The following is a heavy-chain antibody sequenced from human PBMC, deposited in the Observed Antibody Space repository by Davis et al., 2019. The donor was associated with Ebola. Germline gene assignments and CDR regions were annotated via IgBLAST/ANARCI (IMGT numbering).Heavy chain of an antibody. V-gene: IGHV5-51*01. D-gene: IGHD6-19*01. J-gene: IGHJ4*02. CDR3: VRPPARSSAWYLPDSRDF. CDR2: IYPGDSDT. CDR1: GYTFIDYW. Sequence: GESLKISCKGSGYTFIDYWIGWVRQMPGKGLEWMAVIYPGDSDTRYSPSFQGQVTISVDESISTAYLQWNSLKASDTAMYYCVRPPARSSAWYLPDSRDFWGQGTLVTVSS.